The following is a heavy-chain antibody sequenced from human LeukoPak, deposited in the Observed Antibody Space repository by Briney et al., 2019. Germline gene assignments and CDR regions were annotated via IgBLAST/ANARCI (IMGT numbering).Heavy chain of an antibody. Sequence: ASVKVSCKASEYTFTSYDINWVRQATGQGLEWMGWMNPNSGNTGYAQKFQGRVTITRNTSISTAYMELSSPRSEDTAVYYCARERLRDIYYYYMDVWGKGTTVTVSS. J-gene: IGHJ6*03. V-gene: IGHV1-8*03. D-gene: IGHD4-17*01. CDR2: MNPNSGNT. CDR1: EYTFTSYD. CDR3: ARERLRDIYYYYMDV.